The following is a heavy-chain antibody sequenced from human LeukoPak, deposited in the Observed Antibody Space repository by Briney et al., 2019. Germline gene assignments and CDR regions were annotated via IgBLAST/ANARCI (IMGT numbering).Heavy chain of an antibody. J-gene: IGHJ4*02. CDR1: GFTFSSYA. CDR2: ISGSGGST. Sequence: GGSLRLSCAASGFTFSSYAMSWVRQAPGKGLEWVSAISGSGGSTYYADSVKGRFTISRDNSKNTLYLQMNSLRAEDTAVYYCAKAHVDSSGYYYPFDYWGQGTLVIVSS. V-gene: IGHV3-23*01. CDR3: AKAHVDSSGYYYPFDY. D-gene: IGHD3-22*01.